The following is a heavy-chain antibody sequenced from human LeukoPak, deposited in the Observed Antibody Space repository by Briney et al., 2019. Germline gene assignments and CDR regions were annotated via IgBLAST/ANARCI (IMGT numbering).Heavy chain of an antibody. Sequence: PLETLSLTCAVYGGSFSGYYWSWIRQPPGKGLEWIGEINHSGSTNYNPSLKSRVTISVDTSKNQFSLKLSSVTAADTAVYYCASQTYCGGDCYSSFDYWGQGTLVTVSS. CDR3: ASQTYCGGDCYSSFDY. J-gene: IGHJ4*02. V-gene: IGHV4-34*01. D-gene: IGHD2-21*02. CDR1: GGSFSGYY. CDR2: INHSGST.